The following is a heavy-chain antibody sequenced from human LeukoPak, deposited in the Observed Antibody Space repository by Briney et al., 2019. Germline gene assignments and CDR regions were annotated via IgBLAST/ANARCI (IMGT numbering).Heavy chain of an antibody. J-gene: IGHJ5*02. CDR2: INHSGST. V-gene: IGHV4-34*01. Sequence: SETLSLTCAVYGGSFSGYYWSWIRQPPGKGLEWIGEINHSGSTNYNPSLKSRVTILVDTSKNQFSLKLSSVTAADTAVYYCARGLRYDILPGPSWFDPWGQGTLVTVSS. CDR1: GGSFSGYY. D-gene: IGHD3-9*01. CDR3: ARGLRYDILPGPSWFDP.